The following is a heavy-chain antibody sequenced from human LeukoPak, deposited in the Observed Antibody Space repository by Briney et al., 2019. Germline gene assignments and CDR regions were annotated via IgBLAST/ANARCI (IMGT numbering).Heavy chain of an antibody. Sequence: GGSLRLSCAASGFTFSNYNMNWVRQAPGNGLEWVSSISSSTSYIYYADSVKGRFTISRDNAKNSVYLQMNSLRAEDTAVYYCARDTSKWYTGRHKLAGAIDYWGQGTPVTVSS. CDR2: ISSSTSYI. J-gene: IGHJ4*02. CDR3: ARDTSKWYTGRHKLAGAIDY. CDR1: GFTFSNYN. V-gene: IGHV3-21*01. D-gene: IGHD1-26*01.